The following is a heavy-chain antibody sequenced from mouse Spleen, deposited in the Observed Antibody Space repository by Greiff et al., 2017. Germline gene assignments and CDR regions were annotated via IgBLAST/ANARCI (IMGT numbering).Heavy chain of an antibody. V-gene: IGHV5-9*04. D-gene: IGHD2-12*01. J-gene: IGHJ3*01. CDR1: GFTFSSYT. Sequence: DVKLVESGGGLVKPGGSLKLSCAASGFTFSSYTMSWVRQTPAKRLEWVATISSGGGNTYYPDSVKGRFTISRDNARNTLYLQMSSLRSEDTAMYYCARHNYGGFAYWGQGTLVTVSA. CDR2: ISSGGGNT. CDR3: ARHNYGGFAY.